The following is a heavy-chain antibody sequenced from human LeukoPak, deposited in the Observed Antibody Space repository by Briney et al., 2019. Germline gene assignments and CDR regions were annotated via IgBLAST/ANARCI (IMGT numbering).Heavy chain of an antibody. V-gene: IGHV4-59*01. CDR1: GGSISSYH. CDR2: IYYSGST. CDR3: ARDPCSSTSCYIGGFDY. J-gene: IGHJ4*02. Sequence: PSETLSLTCTVSGGSISSYHWSWIRQPPGKGLEWIGYIYYSGSTNYNPSLKSRVTISVDTSKNQFSLKLSSVTAADTAVYYCARDPCSSTSCYIGGFDYWGQGTLVTVSS. D-gene: IGHD2-2*02.